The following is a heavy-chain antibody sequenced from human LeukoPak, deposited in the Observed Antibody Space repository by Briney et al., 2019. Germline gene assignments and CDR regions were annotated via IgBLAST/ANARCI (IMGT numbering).Heavy chain of an antibody. CDR1: GFTFSSYA. V-gene: IGHV3-23*01. CDR2: ISDSGDYT. J-gene: IGHJ4*02. Sequence: QSGGSLRLSCAGSGFTFSSYAMSWVRQAPGQGLEWVSAISDSGDYTSYADSVRGRFTISRDNSRNTLYLQMISLRPEDTAVYYCAKDTPIGKYCTNGVCSPFDYWGQGTLVTVSS. CDR3: AKDTPIGKYCTNGVCSPFDY. D-gene: IGHD2-8*01.